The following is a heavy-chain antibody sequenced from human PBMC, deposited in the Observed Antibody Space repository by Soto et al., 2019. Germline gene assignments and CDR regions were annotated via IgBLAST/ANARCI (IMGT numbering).Heavy chain of an antibody. J-gene: IGHJ4*02. CDR1: GFNLRDQA. D-gene: IGHD3-10*01. CDR3: AKTYTGG. V-gene: IGHV3-23*01. Sequence: LQSGGGIAQPGGSLRLSCTASGFNLRDQALSWVRQAPGGGLEWVSGISGMEDRINYADFVKGRFFISKDRAKNTLNLQMNGLRDDDTAVYYCAKTYTGGWGQGTQVTVSS. CDR2: ISGMEDRI.